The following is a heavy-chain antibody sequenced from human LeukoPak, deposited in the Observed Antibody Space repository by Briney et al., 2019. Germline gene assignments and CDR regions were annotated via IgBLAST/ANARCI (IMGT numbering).Heavy chain of an antibody. CDR1: GGSISSSSYY. D-gene: IGHD2-2*02. J-gene: IGHJ4*02. CDR2: IYYSGST. CDR3: ARGFYQLLYVRYYFDY. V-gene: IGHV4-39*01. Sequence: SETLSLTCTVSGGSISSSSYYWGWIRQPPGKGLEWIGSIYYSGSTYYNPSLKSRVTISVDTSKNQFSLKLSSVTAADTAVYYCARGFYQLLYVRYYFDYWGQGTLVTVSS.